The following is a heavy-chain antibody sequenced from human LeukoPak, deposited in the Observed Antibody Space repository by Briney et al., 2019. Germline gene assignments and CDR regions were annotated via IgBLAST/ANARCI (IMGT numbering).Heavy chain of an antibody. CDR3: VKQCLVIINYYFDY. D-gene: IGHD3-22*01. V-gene: IGHV3-64D*06. CDR1: GFTFSNYA. CDR2: ISSTGGST. Sequence: GGSLRLSCSASGFTFSNYAMHWVRQAPGKGLEYVSVISSTGGSTYYADSVKGRFTVSRDNSKNTLYLQMSSLRAEDTAVYYCVKQCLVIINYYFDYWGQGTLVTVSS. J-gene: IGHJ4*02.